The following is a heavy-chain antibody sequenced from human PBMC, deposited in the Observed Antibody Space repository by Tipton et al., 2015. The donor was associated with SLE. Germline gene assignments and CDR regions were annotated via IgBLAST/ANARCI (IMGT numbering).Heavy chain of an antibody. J-gene: IGHJ1*01. V-gene: IGHV3-23*01. Sequence: GSLRLSCAASGFTFSSYAMSWVRQAPGKGLEWVSAISGSGGSTYYADSVKGRFTISRDNSKNTLYLQMNSLRAEDTAVYYCAREMIIVRSSSWYQYFQHWGQGTLVTVSS. CDR1: GFTFSSYA. CDR2: ISGSGGST. D-gene: IGHD6-13*01. CDR3: AREMIIVRSSSWYQYFQH.